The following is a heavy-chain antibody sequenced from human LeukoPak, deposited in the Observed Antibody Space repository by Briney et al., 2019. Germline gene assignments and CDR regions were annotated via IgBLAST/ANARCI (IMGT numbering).Heavy chain of an antibody. Sequence: ASVKVSCKVSGYTLTELSMHWVRQAPGQGLEWMGGIIPIFGTTNYAQKFQGRVTITTDESTNTAYMELSSLRSDDTAVYYCARGSITIYGVVHPVYFDYWGQGTLVTVSS. V-gene: IGHV1-69*05. CDR3: ARGSITIYGVVHPVYFDY. D-gene: IGHD3-3*01. CDR1: GYTLTELS. CDR2: IIPIFGTT. J-gene: IGHJ4*02.